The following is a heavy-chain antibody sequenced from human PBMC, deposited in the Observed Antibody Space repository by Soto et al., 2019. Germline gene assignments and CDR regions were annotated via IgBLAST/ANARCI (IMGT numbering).Heavy chain of an antibody. CDR3: ARDSAVTTYPYYYMDV. Sequence: QVQLVESGGGVVQPGRSLRLSCAASGFTFSSYGMHWVRQAPGKGLEWVAVIWYDGSNKYYADSVKGRFTISRDNSKNTLYLQMNSLRAEDTAVYYCARDSAVTTYPYYYMDVWGKGTTVTVSS. J-gene: IGHJ6*03. CDR2: IWYDGSNK. CDR1: GFTFSSYG. D-gene: IGHD4-17*01. V-gene: IGHV3-33*01.